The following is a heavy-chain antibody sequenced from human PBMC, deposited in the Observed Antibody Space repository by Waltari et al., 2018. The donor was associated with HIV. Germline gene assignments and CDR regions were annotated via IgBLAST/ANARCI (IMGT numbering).Heavy chain of an antibody. J-gene: IGHJ6*02. D-gene: IGHD6-25*01. Sequence: EVKLLESGGAFVQPGGSLRLSCAASGFTLSNLSLKWVRLAPGKGLEWVSGISDRRTETYHAASGRSRFTISSDKPKNTLYLQMNSLRAEDTAVYYCAKPRSSSDYSVHYYYGMDVWGQGNTVTVSS. CDR3: AKPRSSSDYSVHYYYGMDV. CDR2: ISDRRTET. CDR1: GFTLSNLS. V-gene: IGHV3-23*01.